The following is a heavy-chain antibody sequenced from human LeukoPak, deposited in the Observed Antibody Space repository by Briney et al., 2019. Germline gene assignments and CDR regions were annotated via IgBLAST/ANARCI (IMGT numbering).Heavy chain of an antibody. D-gene: IGHD2-15*01. Sequence: GASVKVSCKASGYTFTSYGISWVRQAPGQGLEWMGWISAYNGNTNYAQKLQGRVTMTTDTSTSTAYMELRSLRSDDTAVYYCARLVANIVVVVAAIRGDVGGWFDPWGQGTLVTVSS. CDR3: ARLVANIVVVVAAIRGDVGGWFDP. CDR2: ISAYNGNT. CDR1: GYTFTSYG. V-gene: IGHV1-18*01. J-gene: IGHJ5*02.